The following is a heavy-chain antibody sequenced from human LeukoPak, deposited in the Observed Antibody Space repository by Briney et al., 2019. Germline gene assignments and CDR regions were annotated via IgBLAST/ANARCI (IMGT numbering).Heavy chain of an antibody. J-gene: IGHJ6*02. CDR1: GFXFSSYS. D-gene: IGHD1-1*01. CDR3: ARDSPPSLQPDYYYYGMDV. V-gene: IGHV3-21*01. CDR2: MSSSSSYI. Sequence: GRSLRLSCAASGFXFSSYSINWVRQAPGKGLEWLSSMSSSSSYIYYADSVKGRFTISRDNAKNSLYLQMNSLRAEDTAVYYCARDSPPSLQPDYYYYGMDVWGQGTTVTVSS.